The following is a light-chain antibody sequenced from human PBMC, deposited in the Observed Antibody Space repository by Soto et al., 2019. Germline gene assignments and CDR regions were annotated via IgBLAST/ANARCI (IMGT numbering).Light chain of an antibody. CDR3: QKYNNAPFT. CDR2: DAS. J-gene: IGKJ3*01. V-gene: IGKV1-27*01. CDR1: QGISNY. Sequence: DIQMTQSASSLSASVGDTVTITCRASQGISNYLAWYQQKPGKVLYLLIYDASTLQSGVPSRFSGSGSGTDFTLTISSLQPEDVATYYCQKYNNAPFTFGPGTKVDIE.